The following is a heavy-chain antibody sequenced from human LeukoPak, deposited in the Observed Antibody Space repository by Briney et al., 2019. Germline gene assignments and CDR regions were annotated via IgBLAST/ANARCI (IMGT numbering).Heavy chain of an antibody. CDR3: ARAVSSSWYPFGY. CDR2: INPNSGGT. Sequence: ASVKVSCKASGYTFTGYYMHWVRQAPGQGLEWMGWINPNSGGTNYAQKFQGRVTMTRDTSISTAYMELSRLRSDDTAVNYCARAVSSSWYPFGYWGQGTLVTVSS. D-gene: IGHD6-13*01. V-gene: IGHV1-2*02. CDR1: GYTFTGYY. J-gene: IGHJ4*02.